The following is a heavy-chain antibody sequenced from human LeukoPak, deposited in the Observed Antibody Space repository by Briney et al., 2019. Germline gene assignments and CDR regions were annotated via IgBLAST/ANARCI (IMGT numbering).Heavy chain of an antibody. CDR2: IYTSGST. V-gene: IGHV4-4*07. CDR3: ARDRIAAAALGAFDI. D-gene: IGHD6-13*01. Sequence: SETLSLTCTVSGGSISSYYWSWIRQPAGKGLEWIGRIYTSGSTKYNPSLKSRVTMSVDTSKNQFSLKLSSVTAADTAVYYCARDRIAAAALGAFDIWGQGTMVTVSS. CDR1: GGSISSYY. J-gene: IGHJ3*02.